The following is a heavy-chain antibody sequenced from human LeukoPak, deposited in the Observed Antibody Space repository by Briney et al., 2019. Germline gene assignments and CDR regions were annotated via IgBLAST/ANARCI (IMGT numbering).Heavy chain of an antibody. Sequence: PSETLSLTCAVYGGSFSGYYWSWTRQPPGKGLEWVGEINHSGSTNYNPSLKSRVTISVDTSKNQFSLKLSSVTAADTAVYYCARCVWYYYGMDVWGQGTTVTVSS. CDR3: ARCVWYYYGMDV. J-gene: IGHJ6*02. D-gene: IGHD2-21*01. V-gene: IGHV4-34*01. CDR1: GGSFSGYY. CDR2: INHSGST.